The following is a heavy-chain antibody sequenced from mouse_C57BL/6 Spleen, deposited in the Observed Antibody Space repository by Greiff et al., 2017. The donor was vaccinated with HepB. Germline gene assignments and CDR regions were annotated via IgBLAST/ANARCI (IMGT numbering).Heavy chain of an antibody. CDR2: IRNKANNHAT. Sequence: EVHLVESGGGLVQPGGSMKLSCAASGFTFSDAWMDWVRQSPEKGLEWVAEIRNKANNHATYYAESVKGRFTISRDDSKSSVYLQMYSLRAEDTGIYYFTPGTYYCYSNRVFAYWGQGTLVTVSA. CDR3: TPGTYYCYSNRVFAY. V-gene: IGHV6-6*01. J-gene: IGHJ3*01. D-gene: IGHD2-12*01. CDR1: GFTFSDAW.